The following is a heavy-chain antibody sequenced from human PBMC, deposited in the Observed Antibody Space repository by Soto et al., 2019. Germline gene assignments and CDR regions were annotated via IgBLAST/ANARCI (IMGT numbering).Heavy chain of an antibody. Sequence: AESLRLSCTASGFSFSSYWMYWVRHAPGKGMVRVSRVNSDWSSTSYEDSAMGRLTISRDNAKNTQYLQMISLRAADTAEYYCARDQSYYDILTGYYPCYYYGMDVWGQGTTVTVSS. V-gene: IGHV3-74*01. J-gene: IGHJ6*02. D-gene: IGHD3-9*01. CDR3: ARDQSYYDILTGYYPCYYYGMDV. CDR2: VNSDWSST. CDR1: GFSFSSYW.